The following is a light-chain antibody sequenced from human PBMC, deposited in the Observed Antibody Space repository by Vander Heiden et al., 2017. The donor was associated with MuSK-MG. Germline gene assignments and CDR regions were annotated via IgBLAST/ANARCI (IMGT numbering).Light chain of an antibody. CDR1: QSISSW. CDR3: QQYSSYRT. V-gene: IGKV1-5*03. Sequence: DIQMTQSPSTLSASVGDRVTITCRASQSISSWLAWYQQKPRKAPKPLIYKASSLESGVPSRFSGSGSGTEFTLTISSLQPDDFVTYYCQQYSSYRTFGQGTKVEIK. J-gene: IGKJ1*01. CDR2: KAS.